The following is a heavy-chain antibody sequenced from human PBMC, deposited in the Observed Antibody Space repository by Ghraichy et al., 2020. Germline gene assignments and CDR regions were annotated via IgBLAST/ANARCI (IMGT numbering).Heavy chain of an antibody. D-gene: IGHD1-26*01. CDR3: SRHEEWELFAY. Sequence: SETLSLTCTVSGGSISSYYWSWIRQPPGKGLEWSGYIYTSGSTNYNPSLKSRVTISVDTSKNQFSLKLSSVTAADTAVYYCSRHEEWELFAYWGQGTLVTVSS. V-gene: IGHV4-4*09. CDR2: IYTSGST. J-gene: IGHJ4*02. CDR1: GGSISSYY.